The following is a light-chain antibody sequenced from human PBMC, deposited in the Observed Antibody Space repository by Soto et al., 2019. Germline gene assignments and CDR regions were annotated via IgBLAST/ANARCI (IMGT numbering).Light chain of an antibody. CDR3: QQLNSFPIT. V-gene: IGKV1-9*01. CDR1: QAISSY. Sequence: DIQLTQAPSFLSASAGDRVSITCRASQAISSYLARYQQKPGRAPKLLIYAASTLQSGVPSRFSGSGSGTEFTLTITSLQPEDFATYYCQQLNSFPITFGQGTRLEI. CDR2: AAS. J-gene: IGKJ5*01.